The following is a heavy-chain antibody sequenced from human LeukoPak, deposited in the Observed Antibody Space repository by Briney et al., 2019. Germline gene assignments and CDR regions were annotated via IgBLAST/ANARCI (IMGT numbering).Heavy chain of an antibody. CDR1: GYSISSGYY. CDR3: ARHPQGYCSSTSCENDAFDI. Sequence: PETLSLTCAVSGYSISSGYYWGWIRQPPGNGLEWIGSIYHSGSTYYNPSLKSRVTISVDTSKNQFSLKLSSVTAADTAVYYCARHPQGYCSSTSCENDAFDIWGQGTMVTVSS. CDR2: IYHSGST. V-gene: IGHV4-38-2*01. D-gene: IGHD2-2*01. J-gene: IGHJ3*02.